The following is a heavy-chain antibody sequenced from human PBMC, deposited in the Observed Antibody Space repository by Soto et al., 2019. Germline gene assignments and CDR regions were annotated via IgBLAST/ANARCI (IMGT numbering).Heavy chain of an antibody. CDR1: GGSISTSRYY. J-gene: IGHJ4*02. Sequence: SETLSLTCTVSGGSISTSRYYWVWIRQPPGKGLEWIGSIFYSGTTYYNPSLKSRVTISVDTSKNQFSLNLSFVTAADTAVYYCATMGTPATGLYYFDYWGQGTLVTVSS. CDR3: ATMGTPATGLYYFDY. CDR2: IFYSGTT. V-gene: IGHV4-39*01. D-gene: IGHD1-7*01.